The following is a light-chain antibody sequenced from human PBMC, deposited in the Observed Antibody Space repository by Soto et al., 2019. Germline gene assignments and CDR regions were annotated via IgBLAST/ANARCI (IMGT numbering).Light chain of an antibody. J-gene: IGKJ1*01. CDR1: QSIGNW. V-gene: IGKV1-5*01. CDR3: QKYNDNSRT. CDR2: DAS. Sequence: DIQMTQSPSTLSASVGDRVTITCRASQSIGNWLAWYQQKPGKAPKLLIYDASTLESGVPSRFSGSGSGTEFTLTINGLQPDDFATYYCQKYNDNSRTFGQGTKVDIK.